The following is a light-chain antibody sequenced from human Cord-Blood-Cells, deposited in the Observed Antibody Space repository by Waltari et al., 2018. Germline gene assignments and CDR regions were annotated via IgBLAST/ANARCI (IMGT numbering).Light chain of an antibody. J-gene: IGKJ1*01. CDR2: DAS. CDR1: QSVSSY. V-gene: IGKV3-11*01. Sequence: EIVLTQSQATLSLSPGERATISCRASQSVSSYLAWYQQKPGQAPRLLIYDASNRATGIPARFSGSGSGTDFTLTISSLEPEDFAVYYCQQRSNWPWTFGQGTKVEIK. CDR3: QQRSNWPWT.